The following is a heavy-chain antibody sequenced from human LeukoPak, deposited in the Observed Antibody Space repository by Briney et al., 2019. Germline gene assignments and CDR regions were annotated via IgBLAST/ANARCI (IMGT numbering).Heavy chain of an antibody. V-gene: IGHV3-21*06. Sequence: PGGSLRLSCEASGFTFDTYTVNWVRQAPGKGLEWVSSIASDTTYIKYADSVKGQFTVSRGNAKNSVFLEMKSLRADDTAIYFCARDYYDSSASATFDYWGRGTLVTVSS. J-gene: IGHJ4*02. CDR1: GFTFDTYT. D-gene: IGHD3-22*01. CDR3: ARDYYDSSASATFDY. CDR2: IASDTTYI.